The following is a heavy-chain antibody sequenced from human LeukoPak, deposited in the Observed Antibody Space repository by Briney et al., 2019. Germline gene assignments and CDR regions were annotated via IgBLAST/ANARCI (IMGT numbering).Heavy chain of an antibody. J-gene: IGHJ2*01. CDR2: ISGYNGDT. CDR1: GYTFTHHG. V-gene: IGHV1-18*01. D-gene: IGHD6-19*01. Sequence: GASVKVSCKASGYTFTHHGISWVRQAPGQGLEWMGWISGYNGDTIYAQKLQGRVTMTTDRSTTTAYVELRSLTSDDTAVYYCARDPSNTSGRCQYLDHWGRGTLVIVSS. CDR3: ARDPSNTSGRCQYLDH.